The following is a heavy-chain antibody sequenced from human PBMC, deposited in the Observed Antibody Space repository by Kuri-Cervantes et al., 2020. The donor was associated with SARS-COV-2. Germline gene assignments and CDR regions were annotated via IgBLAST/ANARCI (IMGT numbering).Heavy chain of an antibody. CDR1: GYNFTSYW. Sequence: ESLKISCKGSGYNFTSYWIGWVRQMPGKGLEWMGIIYPGDSDTRYSPSFQGQVTISADKSISTAYLQWSSLKASDTAMYYCARQFSVTIFGVVSGAFDIWGQGTRVT. D-gene: IGHD3-3*01. CDR3: ARQFSVTIFGVVSGAFDI. CDR2: IYPGDSDT. V-gene: IGHV5-51*01. J-gene: IGHJ3*02.